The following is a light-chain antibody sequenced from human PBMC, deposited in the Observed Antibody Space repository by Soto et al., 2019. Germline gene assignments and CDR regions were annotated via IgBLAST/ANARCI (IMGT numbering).Light chain of an antibody. CDR3: MQALQTPLFT. V-gene: IGKV2-28*01. CDR2: LGS. CDR1: RSLLSSNGYNY. J-gene: IGKJ3*01. Sequence: DVVMTQSPLSLPVTPGEPASISCRSSRSLLSSNGYNYLNWYLQKPGQSPQLLIYLGSNRASGVPDRFSGSGSGTDFTLKISRVEAEDVGVYYCMQALQTPLFTFGPGTKVDIK.